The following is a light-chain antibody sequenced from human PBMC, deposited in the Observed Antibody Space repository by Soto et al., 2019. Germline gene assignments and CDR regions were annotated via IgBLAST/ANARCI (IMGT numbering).Light chain of an antibody. CDR1: QSVSSSN. CDR3: QQYGTSPDT. V-gene: IGKV3-20*01. J-gene: IGKJ5*01. CDR2: GAS. Sequence: EIVLTQSPGTLSLSPGERATLSCRASQSVSSSNLAWYQQKPGQAPRLLIYGASRRATGIPDRFSGSGSGTDFTLTISRLEPEDFAVYYCQQYGTSPDTFGPGTRLEIK.